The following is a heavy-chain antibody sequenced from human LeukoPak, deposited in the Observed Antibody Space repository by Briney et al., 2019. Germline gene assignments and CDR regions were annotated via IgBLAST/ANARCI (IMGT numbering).Heavy chain of an antibody. V-gene: IGHV3-21*01. CDR3: ARGYSSWHDY. D-gene: IGHD6-13*01. CDR2: IRGSSSYI. J-gene: IGHJ4*02. CDR1: GFTFSGYS. Sequence: GGSLRLSCAASGFTFSGYSMNWVRQAPGKGLEWVSSIRGSSSYIYYADSVKGRFTISRDNAKNSLYLQMNSLRVEDTAVYYCARGYSSWHDYWGQGTLVTVSS.